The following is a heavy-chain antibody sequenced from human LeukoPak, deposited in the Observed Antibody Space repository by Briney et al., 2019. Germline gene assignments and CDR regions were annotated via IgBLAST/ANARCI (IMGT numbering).Heavy chain of an antibody. D-gene: IGHD3-10*01. J-gene: IGHJ4*02. CDR1: GYIFTSYW. V-gene: IGHV5-51*01. Sequence: GESLNISCKGSGYIFTSYWIGWVRPMPGKGLEWMGIIHAGDSDTRYRPSFHGQVTISADKSIRTAYMQWSSLKASDTAMYYCASCFDSYGSGRGFDYWGQGTLVTVSS. CDR2: IHAGDSDT. CDR3: ASCFDSYGSGRGFDY.